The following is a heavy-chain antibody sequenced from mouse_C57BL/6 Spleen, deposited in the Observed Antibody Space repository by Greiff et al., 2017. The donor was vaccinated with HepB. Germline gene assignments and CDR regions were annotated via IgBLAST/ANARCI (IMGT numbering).Heavy chain of an antibody. Sequence: EVKLMESGGGLVQPGGSMKLSCVASGFTFSNYWMNWVRQSPEKGLEWVAQIRLKSDNYATHYAESVKGRFTISRDDSKSSVYLQMNNLRAEDTGIYYCTGGGYGSRYFDYWGQGTTLTVSS. CDR1: GFTFSNYW. D-gene: IGHD1-1*01. CDR3: TGGGYGSRYFDY. J-gene: IGHJ2*01. V-gene: IGHV6-3*01. CDR2: IRLKSDNYAT.